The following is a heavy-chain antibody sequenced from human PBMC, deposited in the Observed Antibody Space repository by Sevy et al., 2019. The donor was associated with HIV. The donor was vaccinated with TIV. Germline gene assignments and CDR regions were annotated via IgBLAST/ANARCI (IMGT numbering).Heavy chain of an antibody. CDR3: LRGGGGY. D-gene: IGHD2-15*01. CDR1: GFTFSDYW. CDR2: PNRDGSEK. V-gene: IGHV3-7*01. Sequence: GGSLRLSCVASGFTFSDYWMTWVRRAPGKGLEWVASPNRDGSEKDHADSVKGRFTISRNNGKKSLFLQMNSLRVEDTAVYYCLRGGGGYWGQETLVTVSS. J-gene: IGHJ4*02.